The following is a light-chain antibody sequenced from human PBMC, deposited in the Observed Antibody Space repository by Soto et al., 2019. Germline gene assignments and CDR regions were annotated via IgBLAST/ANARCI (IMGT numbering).Light chain of an antibody. CDR1: QSVSDTH. Sequence: EIVMTQSPATLSLSPGERATLSCRSSQSVSDTHVAWYQQKPGQAPRLVIYGGSSRATGIPDRFSGSGSGTDFTLTISRLEPEDFAVYYCQQYHTSPSLTFGGGTKVDIK. J-gene: IGKJ4*01. CDR3: QQYHTSPSLT. V-gene: IGKV3-20*01. CDR2: GGS.